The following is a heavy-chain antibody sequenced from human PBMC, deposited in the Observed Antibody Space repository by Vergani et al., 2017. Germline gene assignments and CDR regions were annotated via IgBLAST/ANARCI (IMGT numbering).Heavy chain of an antibody. CDR2: ISSSDSAI. J-gene: IGHJ6*02. Sequence: QVQLVESGGGLVKPGGSLRLSCGASGFTFTDYYMTWIRQAPGKGLEWLSYISSSDSAIYYADSVKGRFTISRDNAKSSLYLQMNSLRVEDTAVYYCARNRVYCRGHSCFGNLVGSAFYGMDVWGQGTTVTVS. CDR3: ARNRVYCRGHSCFGNLVGSAFYGMDV. CDR1: GFTFTDYY. D-gene: IGHD2-15*01. V-gene: IGHV3-11*04.